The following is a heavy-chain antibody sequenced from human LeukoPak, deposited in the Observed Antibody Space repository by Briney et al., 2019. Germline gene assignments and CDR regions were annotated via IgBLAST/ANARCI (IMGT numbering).Heavy chain of an antibody. D-gene: IGHD3-10*01. Sequence: GASVKVSCKASGYTFNIYRIMWVRQSPGQVLEWVGWISTYNGNTNYAPNIQDRVTMTTDTSTSTAYMELRSLRSDDTAVYYCGRALLGGSDIYTPFSYWGQGTLVTVSS. CDR2: ISTYNGNT. CDR1: GYTFNIYR. V-gene: IGHV1-18*01. J-gene: IGHJ4*02. CDR3: GRALLGGSDIYTPFSY.